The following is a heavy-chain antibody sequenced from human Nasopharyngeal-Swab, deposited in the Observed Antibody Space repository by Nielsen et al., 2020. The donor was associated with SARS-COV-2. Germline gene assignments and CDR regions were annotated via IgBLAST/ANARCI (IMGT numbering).Heavy chain of an antibody. CDR3: TRSFGGASEY. CDR2: TNTDGSST. V-gene: IGHV3-74*01. CDR1: GFTFSTYW. D-gene: IGHD3-16*01. Sequence: GESLKISCAASGFTFSTYWMHRVRQAPGKGLVWVSRTNTDGSSTDYADSVKGRFTISRDNAKNTLYLQMNSLRAEDTAVYYCTRSFGGASEYWGQGTLVTVSS. J-gene: IGHJ4*02.